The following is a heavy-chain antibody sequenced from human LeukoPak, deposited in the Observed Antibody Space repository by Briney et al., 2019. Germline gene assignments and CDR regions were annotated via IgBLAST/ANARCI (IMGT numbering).Heavy chain of an antibody. CDR3: ARTYYYDSSGYYYVYFDL. D-gene: IGHD3-22*01. J-gene: IGHJ2*01. Sequence: SETLSLTRTVSGGSISSSSYYWSWIRQPPGKGLEWIGYIYYSGSTNYNPSLKSRVTISVDTSKNQFSLKLSSVTAADTAVYYCARTYYYDSSGYYYVYFDLWGRGTLVTVSS. V-gene: IGHV4-61*01. CDR2: IYYSGST. CDR1: GGSISSSSYY.